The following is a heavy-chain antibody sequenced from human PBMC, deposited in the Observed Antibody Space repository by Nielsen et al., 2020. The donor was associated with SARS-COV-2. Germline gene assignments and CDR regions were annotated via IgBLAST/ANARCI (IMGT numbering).Heavy chain of an antibody. CDR2: VSHSGSI. CDR3: ARGDLVVVPSPILGPGPFFYYFYLDV. V-gene: IGHV4-4*02. J-gene: IGHJ6*03. Sequence: SETLSLTCAVSGGSVSSNDWWTWVRQSPGKGLEWIGEVSHSGSINYNPSLKSRVTLSMDKSKRQFSLRLTSVSAADTAVYFCARGDLVVVPSPILGPGPFFYYFYLDVWGKGTTVIVSS. CDR1: GGSVSSNDW. D-gene: IGHD2-2*01.